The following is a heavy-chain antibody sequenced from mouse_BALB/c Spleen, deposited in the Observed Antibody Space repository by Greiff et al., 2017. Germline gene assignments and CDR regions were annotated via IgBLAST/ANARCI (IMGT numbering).Heavy chain of an antibody. J-gene: IGHJ4*01. CDR2: IDPSDSET. CDR1: GYTFTSYW. Sequence: VQLQQPGAELVKPGAPVKLSCKASGYTFTSYWMNWVKQRPGRGLEWIGRIDPSDSETHYNQKFKDKATLTVDKSSSTAYIQLSSLTSEDSAVYYCAREGAMDYWGQGTSVTVSS. V-gene: IGHV1-69*02. CDR3: AREGAMDY.